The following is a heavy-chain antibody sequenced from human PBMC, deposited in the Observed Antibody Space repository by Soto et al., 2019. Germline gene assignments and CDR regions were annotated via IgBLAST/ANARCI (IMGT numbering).Heavy chain of an antibody. J-gene: IGHJ3*02. V-gene: IGHV3-33*01. Sequence: GGSLRLSCAASGFTFSSYGMHWVRQAPGKGLEWVAVIWYDGSNKYYADSVKGRFTISRDNSKNTLYRQMNGLRAEDTAVYYCARDPTTPGSGGWELLWTLEHDAFDIWGQGTMVTVSS. D-gene: IGHD1-26*01. CDR3: ARDPTTPGSGGWELLWTLEHDAFDI. CDR2: IWYDGSNK. CDR1: GFTFSSYG.